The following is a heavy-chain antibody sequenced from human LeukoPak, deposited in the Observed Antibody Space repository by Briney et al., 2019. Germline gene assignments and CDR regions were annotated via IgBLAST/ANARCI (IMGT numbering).Heavy chain of an antibody. CDR3: ARAVVPAATYYYYDYMDV. CDR1: GGSISSYY. J-gene: IGHJ6*03. CDR2: IYYSGST. D-gene: IGHD2-2*01. Sequence: PSETLSLACTVSGGSISSYYWSWIRQPPGKGLEWIGYIYYSGSTNYNPSLKSRVTISVDTSKNQFSLKLSSVTAADTAVYYCARAVVPAATYYYYDYMDVWGKGTTVTISS. V-gene: IGHV4-59*01.